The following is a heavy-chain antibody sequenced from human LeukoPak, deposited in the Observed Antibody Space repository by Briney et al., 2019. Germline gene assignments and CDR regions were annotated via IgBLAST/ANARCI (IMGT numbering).Heavy chain of an antibody. J-gene: IGHJ4*02. Sequence: GGSLRLPCAASGFTFSSYAMSWVRQAPGKGLEWVSAISGSGGSTYYADSVKGRFTISRDNSKNTLYLQMNSLRAEDKAVNYCAKDNKPTGIFDYWGQGTLVTVSS. CDR2: ISGSGGST. V-gene: IGHV3-23*01. D-gene: IGHD1/OR15-1a*01. CDR1: GFTFSSYA. CDR3: AKDNKPTGIFDY.